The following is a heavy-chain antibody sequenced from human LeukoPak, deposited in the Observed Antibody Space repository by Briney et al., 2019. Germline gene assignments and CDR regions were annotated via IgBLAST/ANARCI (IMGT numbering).Heavy chain of an antibody. V-gene: IGHV3-33*01. CDR2: IWYDGSNK. CDR3: ARDGTVTAGPFDP. CDR1: GITFSSFG. Sequence: GGSLRLSCAAPGITFSSFGMHRVRQAPGKGLEWVAFIWYDGSNKYYADSVKGRFTISRDNSKNTLYLQMNSLRAEDTAVYYCARDGTVTAGPFDPWGRGTLVTVSP. D-gene: IGHD4-11*01. J-gene: IGHJ5*02.